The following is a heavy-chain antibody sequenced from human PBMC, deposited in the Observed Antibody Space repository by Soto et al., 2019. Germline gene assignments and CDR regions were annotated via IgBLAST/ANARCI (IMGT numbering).Heavy chain of an antibody. J-gene: IGHJ6*02. Sequence: PSQTLSLTCAISGDSVSSNSAAWNWIRQSPSRGLEWLGRTYYRSKWYNDYAVSVKSRITINPDTSKNQFSLQLNSVTPEDTAVYYCARDAGPRYSSSWLPYYYYGMDVWGQGTTVTVSS. CDR1: GDSVSSNSAA. D-gene: IGHD6-13*01. V-gene: IGHV6-1*01. CDR3: ARDAGPRYSSSWLPYYYYGMDV. CDR2: TYYRSKWYN.